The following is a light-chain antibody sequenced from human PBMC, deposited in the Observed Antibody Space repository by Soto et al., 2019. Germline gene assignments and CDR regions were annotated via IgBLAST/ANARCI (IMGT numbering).Light chain of an antibody. CDR3: QQADSFPLT. CDR1: QGISSW. CDR2: AAS. V-gene: IGKV1-12*01. Sequence: DIQMTQSPSSASASVGDRVTITCRASQGISSWLAWYQQKPGRAPKLLIYAASTLQSGVPSRFSGSGSGTDFSLTITGLQPEDSATYYCQQADSFPLTFAGGTKVEIK. J-gene: IGKJ4*01.